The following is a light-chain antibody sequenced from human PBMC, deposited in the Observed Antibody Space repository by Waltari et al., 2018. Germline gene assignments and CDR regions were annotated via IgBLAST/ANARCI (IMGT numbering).Light chain of an antibody. CDR2: GSS. V-gene: IGKV1-39*01. CDR3: QQTYSVLYT. CDR1: QSVSNY. J-gene: IGKJ2*01. Sequence: DIQMTQSPSSLSASVGDSITITCRASQSVSNYLNWYQQKPGKPPKLLIFGSSSLQSAVPSRFSGSGSGTDFTLTISSFQPEDFATYYCQQTYSVLYTFGQGTKLQI.